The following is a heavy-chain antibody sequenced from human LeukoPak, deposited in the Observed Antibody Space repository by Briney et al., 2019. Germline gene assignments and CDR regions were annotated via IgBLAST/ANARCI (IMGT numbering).Heavy chain of an antibody. V-gene: IGHV4-59*01. D-gene: IGHD6-19*01. CDR2: IYYSGST. Sequence: PSETLSLTCTVSGGSISSYYWSWIRQPPGKGLEWIGYIYYSGSTNYNPSLKSRVTISVDTSKNQFSLKLSSVTAADTAVYYCARNGLGYSSGWYSPRFDYWGQGTLVTVSS. J-gene: IGHJ4*02. CDR1: GGSISSYY. CDR3: ARNGLGYSSGWYSPRFDY.